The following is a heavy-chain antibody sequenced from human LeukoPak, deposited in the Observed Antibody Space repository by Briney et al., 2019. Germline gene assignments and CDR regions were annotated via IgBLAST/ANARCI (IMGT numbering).Heavy chain of an antibody. D-gene: IGHD1-26*01. CDR2: ISSSGSTI. J-gene: IGHJ6*03. V-gene: IGHV3-11*01. Sequence: PGGSLRLSCAASGFTFSDYYMSWIRQAPGKGLEWVSHISSSGSTIYYADSVKGRFTISRDNAKNSLYLQMNSLRAEDTAVYYCARVGGTPVYYYYYYMDVWGKGTTVTISS. CDR3: ARVGGTPVYYYYYYMDV. CDR1: GFTFSDYY.